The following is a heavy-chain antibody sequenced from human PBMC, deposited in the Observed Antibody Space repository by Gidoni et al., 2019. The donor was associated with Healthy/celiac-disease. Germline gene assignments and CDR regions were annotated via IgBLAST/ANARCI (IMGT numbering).Heavy chain of an antibody. J-gene: IGHJ4*02. Sequence: EVQLLESGGGLVQPGGSLRLSCAASGFTFRSYAMSWVRQAPGKGLEWVSAISGSGGSTYYAESVKGRFTISRDNSKNTLYLQMNSLRAEDTAVYYCAKDRSYGSGSYLYFDYWGQGTLVTVSS. V-gene: IGHV3-23*01. CDR1: GFTFRSYA. CDR2: ISGSGGST. D-gene: IGHD3-10*01. CDR3: AKDRSYGSGSYLYFDY.